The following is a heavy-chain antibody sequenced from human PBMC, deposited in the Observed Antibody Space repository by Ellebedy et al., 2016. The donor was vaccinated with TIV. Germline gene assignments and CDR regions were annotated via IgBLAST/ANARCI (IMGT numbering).Heavy chain of an antibody. D-gene: IGHD3-16*01. CDR2: IIPIFGTA. Sequence: SVKVSCXASGGTFSSYAISWVRQAPGQGLEWMGGIIPIFGTANYAQKFQGRVTITADESTSTAYMELSSLRSEDTAVYYCARGTYDYVWGSGRYQYYYMDVWGKGTAVTVSS. CDR3: ARGTYDYVWGSGRYQYYYMDV. CDR1: GGTFSSYA. V-gene: IGHV1-69*13. J-gene: IGHJ6*03.